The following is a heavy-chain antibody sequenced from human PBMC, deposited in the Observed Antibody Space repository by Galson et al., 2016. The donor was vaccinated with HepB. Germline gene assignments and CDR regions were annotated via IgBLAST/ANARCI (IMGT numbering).Heavy chain of an antibody. J-gene: IGHJ5*02. CDR2: ISGIDSTI. V-gene: IGHV3-11*01. CDR3: ARARNRWAATYWFDP. CDR1: GFTFRDYY. D-gene: IGHD2-15*01. Sequence: SLRLSCAASGFTFRDYYMSWIRLAPGKGLEWVSYISGIDSTIYYADSVKGRFTVSRDNAQTSLYLQMNSLRAEDTAVYYCARARNRWAATYWFDPWGQGTRVTVSS.